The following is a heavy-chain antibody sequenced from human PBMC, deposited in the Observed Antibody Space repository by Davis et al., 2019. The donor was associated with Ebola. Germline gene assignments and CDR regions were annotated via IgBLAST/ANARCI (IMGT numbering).Heavy chain of an antibody. V-gene: IGHV4-59*08. Sequence: MPSETLSLTCTVSGVSGGSISSYYWSWIRRPPGKGLEWIGCIYYSGITNYNPSLKSRLTISVDTSKNQFSLRLSSVTAADTAVYYCARLKYNSDSFPHYGLDVWGRGTTVTVSS. J-gene: IGHJ6*02. CDR1: GGSISSYY. CDR3: ARLKYNSDSFPHYGLDV. D-gene: IGHD6-25*01. CDR2: IYYSGIT.